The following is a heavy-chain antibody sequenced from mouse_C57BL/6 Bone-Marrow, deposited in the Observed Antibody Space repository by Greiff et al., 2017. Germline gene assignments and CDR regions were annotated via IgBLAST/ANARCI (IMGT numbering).Heavy chain of an antibody. CDR1: GYTFTSYW. J-gene: IGHJ3*01. Sequence: VQLQQPGAELVLPGASVKLSCKASGYTFTSYWMHWVKQRPGQGLEWIGEIDPSDSYTNYNQKFKGKFTLTVDKSSSTVYLQLSSLKSADSAVCDSAREIYYYGSSPPWFAYWGKGTLVTVSA. CDR2: IDPSDSYT. V-gene: IGHV1-69*01. CDR3: AREIYYYGSSPPWFAY. D-gene: IGHD1-1*01.